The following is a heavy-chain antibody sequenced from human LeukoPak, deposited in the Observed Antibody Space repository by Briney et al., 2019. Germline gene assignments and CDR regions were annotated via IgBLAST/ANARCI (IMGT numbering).Heavy chain of an antibody. Sequence: SQTLSLTCAVSGGSISSGGYSWSWIRQPPGKGLEWIGYIYHSGSTYYNPSLKSRVTISVDRSKNQFSLKLSSVTAADTAVYYCAREDVRGYSYGPDAFDIWGQGTMVTVSS. J-gene: IGHJ3*02. V-gene: IGHV4-30-2*01. D-gene: IGHD5-18*01. CDR3: AREDVRGYSYGPDAFDI. CDR1: GGSISSGGYS. CDR2: IYHSGST.